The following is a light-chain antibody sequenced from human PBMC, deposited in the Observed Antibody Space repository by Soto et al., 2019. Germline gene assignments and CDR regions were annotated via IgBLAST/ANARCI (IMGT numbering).Light chain of an antibody. V-gene: IGKV3-20*01. CDR2: DPS. J-gene: IGKJ1*01. Sequence: EIVLSQSPGTLSLSPEEGATLSCRAIESGGKKYLAWYQKKPCQDHRLLLYDPSIKATGVPDRLSGSGSGTDFTLTISRLEPEDFAVYYCHQHAVSPWTVGQGTKVEIQ. CDR3: HQHAVSPWT. CDR1: ESGGKKY.